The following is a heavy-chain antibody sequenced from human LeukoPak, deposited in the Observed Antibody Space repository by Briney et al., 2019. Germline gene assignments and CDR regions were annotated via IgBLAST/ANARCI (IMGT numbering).Heavy chain of an antibody. Sequence: RGSLRLSCAASGFTFSSYWMHWVRQAPGKGLVWVSRINSDGSSTSYADSVKGRFTISRDNAKNTLYLQMNSLRAEDTAVYYCARGYSSGWYVGLYYFVYWGQGTLVTVSS. V-gene: IGHV3-74*01. D-gene: IGHD6-19*01. CDR2: INSDGSST. J-gene: IGHJ4*02. CDR1: GFTFSSYW. CDR3: ARGYSSGWYVGLYYFVY.